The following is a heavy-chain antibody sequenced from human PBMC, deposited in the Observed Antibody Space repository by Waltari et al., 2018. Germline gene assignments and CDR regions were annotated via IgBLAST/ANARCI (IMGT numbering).Heavy chain of an antibody. CDR3: ARISSADLAFDS. Sequence: QVRLEESGPRLVTPSETLSLTCPVSGYSISHGYYLGWSRQPPGGGLEWIGNMFHAGSSYDNPSLRSRVSISVDTSKNQLSLRLNSVTAADTAIYYCARISSADLAFDSWGHGVPVTVS. J-gene: IGHJ5*01. CDR1: GYSISHGYY. CDR2: MFHAGSS. V-gene: IGHV4-38-2*01.